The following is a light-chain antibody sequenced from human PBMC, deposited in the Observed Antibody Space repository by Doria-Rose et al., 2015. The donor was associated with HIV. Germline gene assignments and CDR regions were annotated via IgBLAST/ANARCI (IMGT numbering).Light chain of an antibody. CDR1: QRVKSRY. J-gene: IGKJ5*01. CDR3: QQYGTSRGT. CDR2: DAS. V-gene: IGKV3-20*01. Sequence: EIVMTQSPGTLSLSPGERATLSCTASQRVKSRYIALDQQKPGQALRLLIYDASTRATGIPDRFSGSGSGTDFTLTISRLEPEDVAVYYCQQYGTSRGTFGQGARLEIK.